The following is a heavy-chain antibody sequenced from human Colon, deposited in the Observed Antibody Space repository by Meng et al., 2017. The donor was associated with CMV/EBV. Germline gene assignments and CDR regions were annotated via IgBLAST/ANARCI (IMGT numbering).Heavy chain of an antibody. J-gene: IGHJ4*02. CDR2: INANSGGT. D-gene: IGHD2-8*01. CDR1: GYTFSGYY. Sequence: SVTVSCKGSGYTFSGYYIHWVRQAPGQGLEWMGWINANSGGTNYAQKFQGRVTLTRDTSIRTAYMELSSLTSDDTAVYYCARENGFRREGAGNLDYWGQGTLVTVSS. CDR3: ARENGFRREGAGNLDY. V-gene: IGHV1-2*02.